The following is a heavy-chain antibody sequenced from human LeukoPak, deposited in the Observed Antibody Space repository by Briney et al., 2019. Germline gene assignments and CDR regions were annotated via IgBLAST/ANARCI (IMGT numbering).Heavy chain of an antibody. CDR3: VSTMIVDDAFDI. CDR1: GGSISSSSYY. Sequence: ASETLSLTCTVSGGSISSSSYYWGWIRQPPGKGLEWIGSIYYSGSTYYNPSLKSRVTISVDTSKNQFSLKLSSVTAADTAVYYCVSTMIVDDAFDIWGQGTMVTVSS. D-gene: IGHD3-22*01. V-gene: IGHV4-39*01. J-gene: IGHJ3*02. CDR2: IYYSGST.